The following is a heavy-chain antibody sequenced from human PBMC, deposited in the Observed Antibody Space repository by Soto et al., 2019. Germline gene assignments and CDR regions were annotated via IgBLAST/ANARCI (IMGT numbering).Heavy chain of an antibody. CDR2: IYYAGST. V-gene: IGHV4-59*08. J-gene: IGHJ4*02. D-gene: IGHD5-12*01. CDR1: GGSMISYY. Sequence: PSETLSLTCTVPGGSMISYYWSWIRQPPGRGLEWIGFIYYAGSTKYNPSLNSRVTISVDTSKNQFSLTVTSVTAADTAVYYCARRIVATETFDCWGQGTLVTVSS. CDR3: ARRIVATETFDC.